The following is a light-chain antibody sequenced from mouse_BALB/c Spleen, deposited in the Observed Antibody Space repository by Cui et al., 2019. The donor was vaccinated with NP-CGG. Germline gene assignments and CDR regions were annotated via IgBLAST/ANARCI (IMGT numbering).Light chain of an antibody. V-gene: IGKV16-104*01. Sequence: DVQITQSPSYLAASPGETITINCRASESVSKYLAWYQEKPGKTNKLLISSGSTLHSEIPSRFSGSGSGTDFTLTISSLEPEDFAMYYCQQHNEYPWTFGGGTKLEIK. CDR1: ESVSKY. J-gene: IGKJ1*01. CDR2: SGS. CDR3: QQHNEYPWT.